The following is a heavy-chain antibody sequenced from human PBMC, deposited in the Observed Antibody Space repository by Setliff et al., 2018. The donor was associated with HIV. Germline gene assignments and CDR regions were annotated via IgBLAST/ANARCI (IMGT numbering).Heavy chain of an antibody. J-gene: IGHJ3*02. V-gene: IGHV4-59*08. D-gene: IGHD1-26*01. Sequence: PSETLSLTCTVSGGSISSHYWSWIRQPPGKGLEWIGYISYSGNTDYNPSLKSRVTMSVDTSKNQFSLSLRSVTAADTAFYYCARASVGVTGLYAFDIWGQGTMVTVSS. CDR3: ARASVGVTGLYAFDI. CDR2: ISYSGNT. CDR1: GGSISSHY.